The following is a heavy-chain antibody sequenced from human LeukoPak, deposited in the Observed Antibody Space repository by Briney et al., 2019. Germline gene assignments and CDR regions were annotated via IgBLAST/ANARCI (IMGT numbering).Heavy chain of an antibody. J-gene: IGHJ3*02. CDR2: IYYSGST. V-gene: IGHV4-39*01. Sequence: SETLSLTCTVSGGSISSSSYYWGWIRQPPGKGLEWIGSIYYSGSTYYNPSLKSRVTISVDTSKNQFSLKLSSVTAADTAVYYCVRHHKYCSSTSCYKVGDPTDAFAIWGLGTMVIVSS. CDR3: VRHHKYCSSTSCYKVGDPTDAFAI. D-gene: IGHD2-2*01. CDR1: GGSISSSSYY.